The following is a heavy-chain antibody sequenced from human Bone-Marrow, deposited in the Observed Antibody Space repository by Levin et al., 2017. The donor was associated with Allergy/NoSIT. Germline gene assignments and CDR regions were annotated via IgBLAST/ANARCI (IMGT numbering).Heavy chain of an antibody. Sequence: PWASVKVSCKTSGYTFTANYIHWVRQAPGQGLEWMGRINPNSGSTHDAQMFQGRVTLTRDTSISTAYMELTRLTSDDTAVYYCARGSETTSASVLVDWGPGTLITVSS. CDR2: INPNSGST. CDR3: ARGSETTSASVLVD. CDR1: GYTFTANY. J-gene: IGHJ4*01. D-gene: IGHD6-6*01. V-gene: IGHV1-2*06.